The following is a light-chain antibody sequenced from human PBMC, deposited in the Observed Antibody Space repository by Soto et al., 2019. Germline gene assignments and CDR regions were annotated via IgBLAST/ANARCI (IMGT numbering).Light chain of an antibody. CDR1: QSVSSN. Sequence: EIVMTQSPATLSVSPGERATFSCRASQSVSSNLAWYQQKPGQAPRLLIYGASTRATGIPARFSGSGSGTDFTLTISRLEPEDFAVYFCHQYGASPRTFGQGTKV. CDR2: GAS. V-gene: IGKV3-15*01. J-gene: IGKJ1*01. CDR3: HQYGASPRT.